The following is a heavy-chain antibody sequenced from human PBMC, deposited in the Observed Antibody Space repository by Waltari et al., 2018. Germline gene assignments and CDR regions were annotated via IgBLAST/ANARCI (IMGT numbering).Heavy chain of an antibody. J-gene: IGHJ3*02. Sequence: LVKPGGSLRLSCAASGFTFSSYSMNWVRQAPGKGLEWVSSISSSSSYIYYADSVKGRFTISRDNAKNSLYLQMNSLRAEDTAVYYCARGIAAAGHDAFDIWGQGTMVTVSS. D-gene: IGHD6-13*01. V-gene: IGHV3-21*01. CDR3: ARGIAAAGHDAFDI. CDR1: GFTFSSYS. CDR2: ISSSSSYI.